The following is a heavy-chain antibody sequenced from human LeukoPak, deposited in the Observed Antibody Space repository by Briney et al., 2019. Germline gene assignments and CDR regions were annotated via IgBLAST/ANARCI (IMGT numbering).Heavy chain of an antibody. D-gene: IGHD4-11*01. CDR1: GYTFTSYG. CDR2: ISAYNGNT. CDR3: ARAPQKLGRDYSMAY. J-gene: IGHJ4*02. Sequence: GASVKVSCKASGYTFTSYGISWVRQAPGQGLEWMGWISAYNGNTNYAQKLQGRVTMTTDTSTSTAYMELRSLRSDDTAVYYCARAPQKLGRDYSMAYWGQGTLVTVSS. V-gene: IGHV1-18*01.